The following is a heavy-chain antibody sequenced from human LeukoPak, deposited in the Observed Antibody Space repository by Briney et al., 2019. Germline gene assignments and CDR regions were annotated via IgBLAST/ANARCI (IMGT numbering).Heavy chain of an antibody. CDR3: ARRPNGSLDY. V-gene: IGHV4-61*01. CDR1: GGSVSSGSYY. Sequence: PSETLSLTCTVSGGSVSSGSYYWSWIRQPPGKGLEWIGYIYYSGSTNYNPSLKTRVTISVDTSKNQFSLKLNSVTAADTAVYFCARRPNGSLDYWGQGILVTVSS. CDR2: IYYSGST. J-gene: IGHJ4*02. D-gene: IGHD3-10*01.